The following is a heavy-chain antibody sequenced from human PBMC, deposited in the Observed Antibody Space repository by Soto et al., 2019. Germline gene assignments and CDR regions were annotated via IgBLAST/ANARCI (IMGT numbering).Heavy chain of an antibody. V-gene: IGHV3-21*01. CDR3: AVVPAANDHDAFDI. CDR1: GFTFSSYS. Sequence: GGSLRLSCAASGFTFSSYSMNWVRQAPGKGLEWVSSISSSSSYIYYADSVKGRFTISRDNAKNSLYLQMNSLRAEDTAVYYCAVVPAANDHDAFDIWGQGTMVTVS. D-gene: IGHD2-2*01. J-gene: IGHJ3*02. CDR2: ISSSSSYI.